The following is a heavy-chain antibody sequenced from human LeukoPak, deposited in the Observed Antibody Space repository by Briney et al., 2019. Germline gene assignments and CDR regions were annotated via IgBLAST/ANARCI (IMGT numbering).Heavy chain of an antibody. V-gene: IGHV3-23*01. Sequence: GGSLRLSCAASGFTFSSYAMSWVRQAPGKGLEWVSAISVSGSSTYYADSVKGRFTISRDNSKNTLYLQMNSLRAEDTAVYYCARHENDYGDSFIDYWGQGTLVTVSS. CDR2: ISVSGSST. CDR1: GFTFSSYA. CDR3: ARHENDYGDSFIDY. J-gene: IGHJ4*02. D-gene: IGHD4-17*01.